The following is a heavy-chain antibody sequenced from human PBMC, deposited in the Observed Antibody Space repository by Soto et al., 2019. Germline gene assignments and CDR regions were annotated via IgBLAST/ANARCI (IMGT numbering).Heavy chain of an antibody. Sequence: QVQLQQSGPGLVKPSQTLSLTCAISGDSVSSNDATWDWIRQSPSRGLEWLGRTYYRSRWQTDYEISVKXRXXXNXXPSNNQVSLQLNSVTPDDTAVYYCARLIGNSWLDSWGQGTLVTVSS. V-gene: IGHV6-1*01. D-gene: IGHD3-16*01. CDR1: GDSVSSNDAT. CDR3: ARLIGNSWLDS. J-gene: IGHJ5*01. CDR2: TYYRSRWQT.